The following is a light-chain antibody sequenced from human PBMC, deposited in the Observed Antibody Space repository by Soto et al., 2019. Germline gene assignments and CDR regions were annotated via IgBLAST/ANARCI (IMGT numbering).Light chain of an antibody. Sequence: DIIMTHSPATLSVSPGEGVTLSCRARQGICDTLAWYQHKPGQPPRLLIYDTSARATGVPARFSGSRSGKGLALRASSLQAEDFAVYYCPHYDSSPLTVGGGPKVHIK. CDR2: DTS. V-gene: IGKV3-15*01. CDR3: PHYDSSPLT. J-gene: IGKJ4*01. CDR1: QGICDT.